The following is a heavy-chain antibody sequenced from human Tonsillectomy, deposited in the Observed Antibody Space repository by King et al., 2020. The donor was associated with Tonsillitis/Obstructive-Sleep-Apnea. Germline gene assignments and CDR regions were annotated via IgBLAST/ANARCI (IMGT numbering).Heavy chain of an antibody. CDR2: IYYSGST. D-gene: IGHD2-2*01. Sequence: QLQESGPGLVKPSETLSLTCTVSGGSISSSSYYWGWIRQPPGKGLEWIGSIYYSGSTYYNPSLKSRVTISVDTSKNQFSLKLSSVTAADTAVYYCARSSHDFRYQLLFFNSGMDVWGQGTTVTVSS. J-gene: IGHJ6*02. CDR3: ARSSHDFRYQLLFFNSGMDV. CDR1: GGSISSSSYY. V-gene: IGHV4-39*01.